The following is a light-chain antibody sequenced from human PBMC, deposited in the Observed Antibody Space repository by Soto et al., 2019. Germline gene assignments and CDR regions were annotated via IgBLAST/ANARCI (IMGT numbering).Light chain of an antibody. CDR3: QQANSFPRT. Sequence: DIQMTQSPSSVSASVGDRVTITCRASQGFSTWLAWYRRKPGRAPELLIYSASSLHSGDPSRFSGSGSGTEFTLTISSLQPEDFATYFCQQANSFPRTFGGGTEVEIK. CDR1: QGFSTW. CDR2: SAS. V-gene: IGKV1-12*01. J-gene: IGKJ4*01.